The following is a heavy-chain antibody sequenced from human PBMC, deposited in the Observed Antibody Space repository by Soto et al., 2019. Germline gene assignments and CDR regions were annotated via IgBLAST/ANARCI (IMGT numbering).Heavy chain of an antibody. CDR1: GGSISSYY. CDR3: AATLLTPYNWFDP. Sequence: QVQLQESGPGLVKPSETLSLTCTVSGGSISSYYWSWIRQPPGKGLEWIGYIYYSGSTNYNPSLKSRVTISVDTSKNQFSLKLSSVTAADTAVYYCAATLLTPYNWFDPWGQGTLVTVPS. CDR2: IYYSGST. J-gene: IGHJ5*02. D-gene: IGHD1-26*01. V-gene: IGHV4-59*08.